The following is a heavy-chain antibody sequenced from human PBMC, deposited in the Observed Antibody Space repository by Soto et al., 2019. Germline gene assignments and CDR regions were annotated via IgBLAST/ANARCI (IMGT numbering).Heavy chain of an antibody. V-gene: IGHV1-18*01. Sequence: ASVKVSCKAFGYTFPSYGISWVRQAPGQGLEWMGWISAYNGNTNFAQKLQGRVTMTTDTATNTAYMELRSLRSDDTAVYFCARDWSPAAVYYYGMDVWGQGTTVTVSS. J-gene: IGHJ6*02. CDR1: GYTFPSYG. D-gene: IGHD2-2*01. CDR2: ISAYNGNT. CDR3: ARDWSPAAVYYYGMDV.